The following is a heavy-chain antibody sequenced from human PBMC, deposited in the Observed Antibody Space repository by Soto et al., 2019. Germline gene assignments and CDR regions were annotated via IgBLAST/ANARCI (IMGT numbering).Heavy chain of an antibody. CDR2: VYYNGDT. CDR1: GFTVSRNH. J-gene: IGHJ4*02. D-gene: IGHD2-21*02. V-gene: IGHV3-53*01. CDR3: AGNGGNSV. Sequence: EVQLVESGGGLTQPGGSLRLSCAVSGFTVSRNHVTWVRQATGKGLEWVSVVYYNGDTYYADSVKGRFAISRDNSKNAVYLQMNRLTTEDTAVYYCAGNGGNSVWGQGTLVTXS.